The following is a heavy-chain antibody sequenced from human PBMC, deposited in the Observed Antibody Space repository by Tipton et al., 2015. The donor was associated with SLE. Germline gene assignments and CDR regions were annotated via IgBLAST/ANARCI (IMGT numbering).Heavy chain of an antibody. J-gene: IGHJ4*02. D-gene: IGHD2-2*01. CDR3: GKGLSSGLVPVDS. V-gene: IGHV3-9*01. CDR1: GFTFDDYA. Sequence: RSLRLSCAASGFTFDDYAMHWVRQIPGKGLEWVSGINWNSNTVGYADSVKGRFTISRDNAKNFLYLQMDSLRAEDTALYYCGKGLSSGLVPVDSWGQGTLVTVSS. CDR2: INWNSNTV.